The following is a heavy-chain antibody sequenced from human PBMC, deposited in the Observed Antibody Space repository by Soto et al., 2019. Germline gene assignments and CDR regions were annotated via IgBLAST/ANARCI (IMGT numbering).Heavy chain of an antibody. D-gene: IGHD4-17*01. Sequence: EVQLVESGGGLVQPGGSLRLSCAASGFTFSSYSMNWVRQAPGKGLEWVSYISSSSSTIYYADSVKGRFTISRDNAKNSLYLQMNSLRDEDTAVYYCATPPTVTYYYGMDVWGQGTTVTVSS. V-gene: IGHV3-48*02. J-gene: IGHJ6*02. CDR1: GFTFSSYS. CDR3: ATPPTVTYYYGMDV. CDR2: ISSSSSTI.